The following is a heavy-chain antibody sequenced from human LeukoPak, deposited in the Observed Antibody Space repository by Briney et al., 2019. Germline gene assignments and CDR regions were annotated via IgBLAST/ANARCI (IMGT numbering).Heavy chain of an antibody. CDR3: AIAATVTTSSPEDAFDI. Sequence: ASVKVSCKASGYTFTGYYMHWVRQAPGQGLEWMGWINPNSGGTNYAQKFQGRVTMTRDTSISTAYMELSRLRSDDTAVYYCAIAATVTTSSPEDAFDIWGQGTMVTVSS. J-gene: IGHJ3*02. CDR1: GYTFTGYY. V-gene: IGHV1-2*02. CDR2: INPNSGGT. D-gene: IGHD4-17*01.